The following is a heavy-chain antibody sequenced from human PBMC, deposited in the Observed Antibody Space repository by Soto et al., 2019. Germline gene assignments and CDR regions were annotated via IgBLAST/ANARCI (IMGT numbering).Heavy chain of an antibody. V-gene: IGHV4-34*01. J-gene: IGHJ4*02. CDR2: INHSGST. CDR3: AREGTWYSSSFN. CDR1: GGSFSGYY. D-gene: IGHD6-6*01. Sequence: SETLSLTCAVYGGSFSGYYWSWIRQPPGKGLEWIGEINHSGSTNYNPSLKSRVTISVDTSKNQFSLKLSSVTAADTAVYYCAREGTWYSSSFNWGQGTLVTVSS.